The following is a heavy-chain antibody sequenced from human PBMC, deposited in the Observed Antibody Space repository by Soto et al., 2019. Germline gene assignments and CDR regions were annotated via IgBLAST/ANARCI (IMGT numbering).Heavy chain of an antibody. J-gene: IGHJ6*02. CDR1: GFTVSSNY. V-gene: IGHV3-53*04. Sequence: GGSLRLSCAASGFTVSSNYMSWVRKAPGKGLEWVSVIYSGGSTYYADSVKGRFTISRHNSKNTLYLQMNSLRAEDTAVYYCARSLNYYYYGMDVWGQGTTVTVSS. D-gene: IGHD3-9*01. CDR3: ARSLNYYYYGMDV. CDR2: IYSGGST.